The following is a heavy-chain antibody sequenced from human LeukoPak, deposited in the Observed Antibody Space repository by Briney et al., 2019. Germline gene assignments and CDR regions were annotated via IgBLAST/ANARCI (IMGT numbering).Heavy chain of an antibody. CDR3: VRGHGWFDP. V-gene: IGHV3-7*01. CDR2: IKQDGTEK. Sequence: GGSLRLSCAASGLTFSGYWMSWVRQAPGKGLEWVANIKQDGTEKDYVDSVKGRFIISRDNAKNSLYLQMNSLRAEDTAVYYCVRGHGWFDPWGQGTLVTVSS. J-gene: IGHJ5*02. CDR1: GLTFSGYW.